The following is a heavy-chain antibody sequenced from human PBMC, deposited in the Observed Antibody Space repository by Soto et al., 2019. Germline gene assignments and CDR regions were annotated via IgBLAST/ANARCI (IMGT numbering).Heavy chain of an antibody. CDR1: GFTFSSYG. CDR2: ISYDGSNK. V-gene: IGHV3-30*18. J-gene: IGHJ4*02. D-gene: IGHD2-2*01. Sequence: GGSLRLSCAASGFTFSSYGMHWVRQAPGKGLEWVAVISYDGSNKYYADSVKGRFTISRDNSKNTLYLQMNSLRAEDTAVYYCAKSCSSPSYYFDYWGQGTLVTVSS. CDR3: AKSCSSPSYYFDY.